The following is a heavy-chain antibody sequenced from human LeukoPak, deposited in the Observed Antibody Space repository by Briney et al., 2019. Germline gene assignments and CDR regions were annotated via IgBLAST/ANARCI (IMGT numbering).Heavy chain of an antibody. CDR1: GFTFSSDG. CDR2: ISYDANAK. J-gene: IGHJ4*02. CDR3: AKGMSRDSYYFDY. Sequence: GGSLKLSCATSGFTFSSDGIHWVRQAPGKGLAWVSIISYDANAKHYADSVKGRFLISRDNTKNTVYLEMSSLRPEDTAVYYCAKGMSRDSYYFDYWGQGTLVTVSS. D-gene: IGHD5-24*01. V-gene: IGHV3-30*02.